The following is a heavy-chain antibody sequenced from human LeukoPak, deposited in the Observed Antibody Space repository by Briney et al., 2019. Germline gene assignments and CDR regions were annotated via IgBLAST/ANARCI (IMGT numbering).Heavy chain of an antibody. CDR3: ARGIGLTGIDAFDI. Sequence: PGGSLRLSCAASGFTFSSYSMNWVRQAPGKGLEWVSSISSSSSYIYYADSVKGRFTISRDNAKNSLYLQMNSLRAEDTAVYYCARGIGLTGIDAFDIWGQGTMVTVSS. D-gene: IGHD3-9*01. CDR2: ISSSSSYI. J-gene: IGHJ3*02. V-gene: IGHV3-21*01. CDR1: GFTFSSYS.